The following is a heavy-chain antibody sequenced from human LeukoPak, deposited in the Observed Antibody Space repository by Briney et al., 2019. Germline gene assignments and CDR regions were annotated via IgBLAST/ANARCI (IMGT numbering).Heavy chain of an antibody. J-gene: IGHJ3*02. V-gene: IGHV4-61*02. CDR3: ARELSCGGDCLGAFDI. CDR1: GGSISSGSYY. D-gene: IGHD2-21*02. Sequence: KSSQTLSLTCTVSGGSISSGSYYWSWIRQPAGKGLEWIGRIYSSGSTNYNPSLKSRVTISVDTSKNQFSLKLSSVTAADTAVYYCARELSCGGDCLGAFDIWGQGTMVTVSS. CDR2: IYSSGST.